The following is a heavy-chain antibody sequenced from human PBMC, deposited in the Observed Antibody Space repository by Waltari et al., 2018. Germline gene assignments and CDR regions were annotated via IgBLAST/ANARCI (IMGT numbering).Heavy chain of an antibody. CDR3: ASIVGATTFDY. D-gene: IGHD1-26*01. V-gene: IGHV3-23*04. Sequence: EVQLVESGGGLVQPGGSLRLSCAASGCTFSSYAMSWVRQAPGKGLVWVSVIGGSVGSTYYADSVKGRFTISRDNSKNTLYLQMNSLRAEDTAVYYCASIVGATTFDYWGQGTLVTVSS. CDR2: IGGSVGST. CDR1: GCTFSSYA. J-gene: IGHJ4*02.